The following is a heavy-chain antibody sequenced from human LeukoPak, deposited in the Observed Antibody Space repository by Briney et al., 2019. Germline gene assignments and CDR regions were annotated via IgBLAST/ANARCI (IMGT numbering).Heavy chain of an antibody. J-gene: IGHJ5*02. CDR1: GGSISSYY. V-gene: IGHV4-59*01. Sequence: SETLSLTCTVSGGSISSYYWSWIRQPPGKGLEWIEYIYYSGSTNYNPSLKSRVTMSVDTSKNQFSLKLSSVTAADTAVYYCATGKNWFDPWGQGTLVTVSS. CDR3: ATGKNWFDP. CDR2: IYYSGST. D-gene: IGHD1-26*01.